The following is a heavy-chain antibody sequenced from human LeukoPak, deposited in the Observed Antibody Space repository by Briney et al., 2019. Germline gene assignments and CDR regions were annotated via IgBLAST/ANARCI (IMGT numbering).Heavy chain of an antibody. V-gene: IGHV3-48*02. CDR1: GFTFSSYI. CDR2: SSSRSSTI. CDR3: ARVWDYDILTGRHYYYYGMDV. D-gene: IGHD3-9*01. Sequence: GGSLRLSCAASGFTFSSYIMNWVRQAPGKGLEWVSYSSSRSSTIYYADSVKGRFTISRDNAKNSLYLQMNSLRDEDTAVYYCARVWDYDILTGRHYYYYGMDVWGQGTTVTVSS. J-gene: IGHJ6*02.